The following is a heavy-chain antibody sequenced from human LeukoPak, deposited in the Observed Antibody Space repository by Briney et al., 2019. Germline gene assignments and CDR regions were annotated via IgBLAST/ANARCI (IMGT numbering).Heavy chain of an antibody. J-gene: IGHJ3*02. CDR1: GYTFTSYG. V-gene: IGHV1-18*01. CDR2: ISAYNGNT. Sequence: VASVKVSCKASGYTFTSYGISWVRQAPGQGLEWMGWISAYNGNTNYAQKLQGRVTMTRDMSTSTVYMELSSLRSEDTAVYYCARDGIAVAGSDAFDIWGQGTMVTVSS. D-gene: IGHD6-19*01. CDR3: ARDGIAVAGSDAFDI.